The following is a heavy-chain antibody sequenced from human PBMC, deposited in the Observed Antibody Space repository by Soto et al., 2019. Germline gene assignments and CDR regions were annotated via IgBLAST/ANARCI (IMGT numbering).Heavy chain of an antibody. CDR1: GFTFDDYA. Sequence: GGSLRLSCAASGFTFDDYAMHWVRQAPGKGLEWVSGISWNSGSIGYADSVKGRFTISRDNAKNSLYLQMNSLRAEDTALYYCAKDRRIAVAGTLDYWGPGTLVTVSS. D-gene: IGHD6-19*01. CDR3: AKDRRIAVAGTLDY. V-gene: IGHV3-9*01. J-gene: IGHJ4*02. CDR2: ISWNSGSI.